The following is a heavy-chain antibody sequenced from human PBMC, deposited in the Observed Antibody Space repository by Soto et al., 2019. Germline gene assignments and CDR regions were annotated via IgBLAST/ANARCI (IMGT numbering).Heavy chain of an antibody. J-gene: IGHJ4*02. CDR1: GASVTSDDYY. Sequence: SETLSLTCAVSGASVTSDDYYWSWIRQPPGKGLEWIGYIYHSGSTYYNPSLKSRVSISIDTSQNQFSLKLTSLTAADTAVYYCARDPIFYYASSGYGGSYFDYWGQGXRVTVSS. D-gene: IGHD3-22*01. CDR3: ARDPIFYYASSGYGGSYFDY. CDR2: IYHSGST. V-gene: IGHV4-30-4*01.